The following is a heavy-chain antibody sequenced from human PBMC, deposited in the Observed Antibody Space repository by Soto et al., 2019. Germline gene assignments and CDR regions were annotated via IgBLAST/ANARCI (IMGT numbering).Heavy chain of an antibody. Sequence: GGSLRLSCAASGFTFSSYVMSWVRQAPGKGLEWVSAISGSGGSTYYADSVKGRFTISRDNSKNTLYLQMNSLRAEDTAVYYCAKDPRSWGPSYYFDYWGQGTLVTVSS. J-gene: IGHJ4*02. V-gene: IGHV3-23*01. CDR3: AKDPRSWGPSYYFDY. D-gene: IGHD2-15*01. CDR1: GFTFSSYV. CDR2: ISGSGGST.